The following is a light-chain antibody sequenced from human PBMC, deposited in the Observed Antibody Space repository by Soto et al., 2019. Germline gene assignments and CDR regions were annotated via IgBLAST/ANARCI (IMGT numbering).Light chain of an antibody. V-gene: IGLV2-14*03. CDR3: YSSRSSSSTFYV. CDR2: GVS. Sequence: QSALTQPASLSGSPGQSITISCAGTSSAIGGSNYVSWYQQHPGKAPKLMIYGVSNRPSGVSNRFSGSKSGNTASLTISGLQAEDEADYFCYSSRSSSSTFYVFGTGTKLTVL. CDR1: SSAIGGSNY. J-gene: IGLJ1*01.